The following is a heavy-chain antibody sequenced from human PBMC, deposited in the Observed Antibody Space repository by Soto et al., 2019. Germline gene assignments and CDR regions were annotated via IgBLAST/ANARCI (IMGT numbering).Heavy chain of an antibody. D-gene: IGHD3-3*01. J-gene: IGHJ4*02. Sequence: EVQLVESGGGLVQPGGSLRLSCAASGFTFSSYSMNWVRQAPGKGLEWVSYISSSSSTIYYADSVKGRFTISRDNAKNSLYLQMNSLREEDTAVYYCARARYYDFWELDYWGQGTLVTVSS. CDR2: ISSSSSTI. CDR3: ARARYYDFWELDY. V-gene: IGHV3-48*02. CDR1: GFTFSSYS.